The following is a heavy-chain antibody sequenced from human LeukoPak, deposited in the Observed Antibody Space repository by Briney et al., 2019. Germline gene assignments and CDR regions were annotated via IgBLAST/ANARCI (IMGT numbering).Heavy chain of an antibody. CDR3: ARGGYYGSGRYYFDS. CDR1: RFTFSTYS. CDR2: ISSSSSYI. J-gene: IGHJ4*02. V-gene: IGHV3-21*01. Sequence: GGSLRLSCAASRFTFSTYSMNWVRQAPGKGLEWVSSISSSSSYIYYTDSVKGRFTISRDNAKNSLYLQMNSLRAEDTAVYYCARGGYYGSGRYYFDSWGQGTLVTVSS. D-gene: IGHD3-3*01.